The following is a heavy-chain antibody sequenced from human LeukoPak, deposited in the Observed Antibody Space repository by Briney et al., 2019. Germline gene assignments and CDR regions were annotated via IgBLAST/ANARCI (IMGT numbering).Heavy chain of an antibody. V-gene: IGHV3-23*01. D-gene: IGHD2-2*01. CDR3: ARAMPSSTYYFDS. J-gene: IGHJ4*02. CDR2: ISVSDGST. Sequence: GGSLRLSCAASGFTFSSYEMNWVRQSPGKGLEWVSVISVSDGSTYYADSVRGRFTISRDNSKNTLFLQLNGLRAEDTAIYYCARAMPSSTYYFDSWGQGTLVTVSS. CDR1: GFTFSSYE.